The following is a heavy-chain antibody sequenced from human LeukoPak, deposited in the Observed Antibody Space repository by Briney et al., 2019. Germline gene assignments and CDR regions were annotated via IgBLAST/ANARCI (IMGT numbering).Heavy chain of an antibody. CDR1: GGSISSSNW. V-gene: IGHV4-4*02. Sequence: SETLSLTCTVSGGSISSSNWWNWVRQPPGKGLEWIGEISHGGIANYNPSLRSRVTFSVDKSKNQFSLSLRSMTAADTAVYYCARGVIAVAGPIDYWGQGTLVTVSS. CDR2: ISHGGIA. J-gene: IGHJ4*02. D-gene: IGHD6-19*01. CDR3: ARGVIAVAGPIDY.